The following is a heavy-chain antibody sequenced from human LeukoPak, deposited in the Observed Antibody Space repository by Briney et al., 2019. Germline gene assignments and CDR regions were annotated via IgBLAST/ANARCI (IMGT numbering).Heavy chain of an antibody. CDR1: GGSISSYY. CDR3: ARAPKGNWFDP. CDR2: IYYSGST. V-gene: IGHV4-59*01. J-gene: IGHJ5*02. Sequence: SETLSLTCTVSGGSISSYYWSWIRQPPGKGLEWIGYIYYSGSTNYNPSPKSRVTISVDTSKNQFSLKLSSVTAADTAVYYCARAPKGNWFDPWGQGTLVTVSS.